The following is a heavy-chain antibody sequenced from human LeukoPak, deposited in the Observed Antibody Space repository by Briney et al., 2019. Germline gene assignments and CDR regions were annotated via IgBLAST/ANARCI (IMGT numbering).Heavy chain of an antibody. J-gene: IGHJ4*02. V-gene: IGHV3-7*01. CDR2: IQEDGSEK. CDR1: GLTFSSYV. Sequence: GGSLRLSCAASGLTFSSYVMRWVRQAPGKGLEWVANIQEDGSEKYYVDSVKGRFTISRDNAKKSLYLQMNSLRAEDTAVYYCARDLYRIVVVPHYFDYWGQGTLVTVSS. D-gene: IGHD3-22*01. CDR3: ARDLYRIVVVPHYFDY.